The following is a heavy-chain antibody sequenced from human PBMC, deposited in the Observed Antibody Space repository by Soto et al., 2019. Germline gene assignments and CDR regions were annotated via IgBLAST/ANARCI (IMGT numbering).Heavy chain of an antibody. CDR1: GFTFSNYG. J-gene: IGHJ3*02. Sequence: PGGSLRLSCAASGFTFSNYGMHWVRQAPGKGLEWVAIIWHDGNNKYYADSVRGRFTISRDNSKNTLYLQMNSLRAEDTAVYYCASLGSAYCGGDCYYNAFDIWGQGTMVTVSS. CDR2: IWHDGNNK. D-gene: IGHD2-21*02. CDR3: ASLGSAYCGGDCYYNAFDI. V-gene: IGHV3-33*01.